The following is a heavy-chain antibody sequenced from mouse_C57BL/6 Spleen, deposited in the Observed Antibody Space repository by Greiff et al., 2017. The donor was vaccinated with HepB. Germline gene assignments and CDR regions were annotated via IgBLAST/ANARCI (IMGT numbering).Heavy chain of an antibody. V-gene: IGHV5-17*01. J-gene: IGHJ3*01. CDR1: GFTFSDYG. CDR3: ARYSYGSNLAY. D-gene: IGHD1-1*01. CDR2: ISSGSSTI. Sequence: EVKLVESGGGLVKPGGSLKLSCAASGFTFSDYGMHWVRQAPEKGLEWVAYISSGSSTIYYADTVKGRFTISRDNAKNTLFLQMSSLRTEDTAMYYCARYSYGSNLAYWGQGTLVTVSA.